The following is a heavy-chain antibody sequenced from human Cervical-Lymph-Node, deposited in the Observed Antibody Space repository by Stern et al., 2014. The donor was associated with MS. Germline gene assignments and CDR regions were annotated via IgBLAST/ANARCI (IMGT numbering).Heavy chain of an antibody. J-gene: IGHJ3*01. V-gene: IGHV1-69*09. D-gene: IGHD4-17*01. CDR2: IIPILGVP. CDR1: GGTLNSYA. Sequence: QVQLVESGAEVRKPGSSVRVSCTPSGGTLNSYAISWVRQAPGLGLQWMGRIIPILGVPNYAPKCQDRVTISANRSTSASYMELSSLTSEDTAIYSCAKGEGDYGEADAFDLWGQGTMVTVSS. CDR3: AKGEGDYGEADAFDL.